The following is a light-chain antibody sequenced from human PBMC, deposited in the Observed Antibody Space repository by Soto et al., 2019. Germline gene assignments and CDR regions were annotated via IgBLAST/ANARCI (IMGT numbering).Light chain of an antibody. CDR3: EAWDDSLSGHVV. V-gene: IGLV1-47*01. J-gene: IGLJ2*01. Sequence: QSVLTQPPSASGTPGQRVTISCSGSSSNIGSNYVYWYQQLPGTAPKLLIYRNNQRPSGVPDRFSGSKSGPSASLAISGLRSEDDGDYYCEAWDDSLSGHVVFGGGTKLTVL. CDR1: SSNIGSNY. CDR2: RNN.